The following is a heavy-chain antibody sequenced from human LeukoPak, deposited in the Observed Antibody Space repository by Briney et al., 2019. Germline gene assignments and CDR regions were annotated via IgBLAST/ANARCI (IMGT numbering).Heavy chain of an antibody. CDR2: IHADGRVT. D-gene: IGHD3-16*01. J-gene: IGHJ4*02. V-gene: IGHV3-7*01. CDR3: ARGRGWVDH. CDR1: GFTFITYA. Sequence: GGSLRLSCAASGFTFITYAMDWVRQAPGKGLEWVANIHADGRVTHYLDSVKGRFTLSRDDARNSVYLQLSSLRAEDTALYYCARGRGWVDHWGQGTLVTVSS.